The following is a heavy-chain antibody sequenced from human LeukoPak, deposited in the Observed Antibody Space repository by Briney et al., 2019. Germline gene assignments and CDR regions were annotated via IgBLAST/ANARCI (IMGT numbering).Heavy chain of an antibody. D-gene: IGHD1-26*01. CDR1: GDSISSYY. Sequence: PSETLSLTCTVSGDSISSYYWSWIRQPPGKGLEWIGYIYYSGSTNYNPSLKSRVTISVDTSKNQFSLKLSSVTAADTAVYYCARGLMGATHIDFWGRGTLVTVSS. CDR3: ARGLMGATHIDF. V-gene: IGHV4-59*01. J-gene: IGHJ4*02. CDR2: IYYSGST.